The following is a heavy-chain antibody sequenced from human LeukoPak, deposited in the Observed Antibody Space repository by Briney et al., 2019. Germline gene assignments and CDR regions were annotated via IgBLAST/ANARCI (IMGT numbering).Heavy chain of an antibody. CDR2: IDHSAESS. D-gene: IGHD6-25*01. V-gene: IGHV4-34*01. J-gene: IGHJ4*02. CDR3: ARRGSGWTKTIDY. Sequence: SETLSLTCAVYGGSFSGYYWTWIRQPPGKGLEWIGEIDHSAESSNYNPSLKSRVTISVDTSKNQFSLKLNSVTAADTAVYYCARRGSGWTKTIDYWGQGNMVTVSS. CDR1: GGSFSGYY.